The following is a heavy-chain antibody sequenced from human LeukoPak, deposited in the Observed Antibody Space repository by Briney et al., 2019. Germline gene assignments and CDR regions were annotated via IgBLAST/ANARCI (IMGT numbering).Heavy chain of an antibody. Sequence: ASVKISCKVSGYTFTHYYMHWVQQAPGKGLEWMGLVDPEDGETIYAEKFQGRVTITADTSTDTAYMELSSLRSEDTAVYYCATLYSGSYYEAFDIWGQGTMVTVSS. D-gene: IGHD1-26*01. CDR2: VDPEDGET. CDR3: ATLYSGSYYEAFDI. J-gene: IGHJ3*02. CDR1: GYTFTHYY. V-gene: IGHV1-69-2*01.